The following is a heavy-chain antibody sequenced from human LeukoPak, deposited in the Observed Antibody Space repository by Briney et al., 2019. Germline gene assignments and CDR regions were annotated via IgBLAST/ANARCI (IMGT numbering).Heavy chain of an antibody. V-gene: IGHV4-4*07. CDR2: IYTSVGA. J-gene: IGHJ4*02. Sequence: SETLSLTCMVSVDSISSYYGSWIRQPVRGGLGWMGRIYTSVGANYNPSLKSRVTMSVDTSKNQFSLKLSSVTAADTAVYYCARGALWFGEYYFDYWGQGTLVTVSS. D-gene: IGHD3-10*01. CDR1: VDSISSYY. CDR3: ARGALWFGEYYFDY.